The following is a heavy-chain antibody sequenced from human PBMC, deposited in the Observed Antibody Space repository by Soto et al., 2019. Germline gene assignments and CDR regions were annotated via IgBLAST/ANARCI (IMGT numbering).Heavy chain of an antibody. CDR3: ARGGNSGSTGGFDP. CDR2: VHYSGTT. CDR1: GGSISSGCHY. D-gene: IGHD5-12*01. Sequence: PSQTKSLTCTVAGGSISSGCHYWSWLRQHPGKGLEWIGYVHYSGTTYYSPSLKSRVTMSVDMSTNQFSLKLTSMTAADTALYYCARGGNSGSTGGFDPWGQGTLVTVSS. J-gene: IGHJ5*02. V-gene: IGHV4-31*03.